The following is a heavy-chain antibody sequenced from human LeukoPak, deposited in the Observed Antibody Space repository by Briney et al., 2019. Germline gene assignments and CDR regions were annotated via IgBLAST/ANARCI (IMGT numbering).Heavy chain of an antibody. CDR3: VKSRGGGFDH. J-gene: IGHJ4*02. Sequence: SQTLSLTCAISGDSVSSSSAAWDWIRQSPSRGLEWLGRTYYRPKWSNDYAVSVRSRITINPDTSKNQFSLQLNSVTPADAAVYYCVKSRGGGFDHGGQGTLVTVSS. CDR1: GDSVSSSSAA. V-gene: IGHV6-1*01. CDR2: TYYRPKWSN. D-gene: IGHD3-16*01.